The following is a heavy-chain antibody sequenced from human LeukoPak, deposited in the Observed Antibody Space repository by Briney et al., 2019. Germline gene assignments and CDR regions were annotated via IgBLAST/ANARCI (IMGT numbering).Heavy chain of an antibody. D-gene: IGHD6-13*01. CDR3: AKEGVAAAGHYSFDY. J-gene: IGHJ4*02. V-gene: IGHV3-23*01. CDR2: ISGSGGST. CDR1: GFTFSSYA. Sequence: GSLRLSCAASGFTFSSYAMSWGRQAPGKGLEWVSAISGSGGSTYYADSVKGRFTISRDNSKNTLYLQMTSLRAADTAVYYCAKEGVAAAGHYSFDYWGQGTLVTVSS.